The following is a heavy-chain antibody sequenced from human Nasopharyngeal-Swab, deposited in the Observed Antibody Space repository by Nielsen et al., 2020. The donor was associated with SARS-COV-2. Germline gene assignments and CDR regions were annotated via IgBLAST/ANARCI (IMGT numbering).Heavy chain of an antibody. Sequence: GESLKISCAASGFTFSSYAMSWVRQAPGRGLEWVSSINDSGGRTYYADSVKGRFTISRDNSKNTLYLQMNSLRAEDTALYFCAKDLTVISLSGMDVWGQGTTVTVSS. D-gene: IGHD4-23*01. CDR3: AKDLTVISLSGMDV. V-gene: IGHV3-23*01. CDR1: GFTFSSYA. J-gene: IGHJ6*02. CDR2: INDSGGRT.